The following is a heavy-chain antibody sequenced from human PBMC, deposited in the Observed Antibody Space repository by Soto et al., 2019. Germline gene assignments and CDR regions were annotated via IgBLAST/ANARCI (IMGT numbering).Heavy chain of an antibody. D-gene: IGHD3-22*01. CDR2: ISYDGSNK. CDR3: AKDDSSGYYPYYYYYYGMDV. J-gene: IGHJ6*02. V-gene: IGHV3-30*18. Sequence: GSLRLSCAASGFTFSSYGMHWVRQAPGKGLEWVAVISYDGSNKYYADSVKGRFTISRDNSKNTLYLQMNSLRAEDTAVYYCAKDDSSGYYPYYYYYYGMDVWGQGTTVTVSS. CDR1: GFTFSSYG.